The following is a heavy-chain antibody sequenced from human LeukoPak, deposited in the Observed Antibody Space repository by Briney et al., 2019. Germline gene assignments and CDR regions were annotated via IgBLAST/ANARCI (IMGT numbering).Heavy chain of an antibody. CDR1: GFTFSSYA. D-gene: IGHD6-13*01. CDR2: IKQDGSEK. Sequence: GGSLRLSCAASGFTFSSYAMSWVRQAPGKGLEGVAIIKQDGSEKYYVDSVKGRFTISRDNAKNSLYLQMNSLRAEDTAVYYCAKRRTSSSWYLSSFDYWGQGTLVTVSS. V-gene: IGHV3-7*03. J-gene: IGHJ4*02. CDR3: AKRRTSSSWYLSSFDY.